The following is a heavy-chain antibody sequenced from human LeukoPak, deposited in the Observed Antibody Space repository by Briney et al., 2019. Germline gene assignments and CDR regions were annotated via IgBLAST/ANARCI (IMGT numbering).Heavy chain of an antibody. J-gene: IGHJ4*02. CDR2: ISAYNGKT. CDR3: VPDLVQHGVLVDY. V-gene: IGHV1-18*01. Sequence: ASVKVSCKASGYTFTSYGISWVRQAPGEGLEGMGGISAYNGKTNYAQKLQGRGTITTDTSTSTAYMEVRRLRADDTAVYDCVPDLVQHGVLVDYWGQGTLVTVSS. D-gene: IGHD3-10*01. CDR1: GYTFTSYG.